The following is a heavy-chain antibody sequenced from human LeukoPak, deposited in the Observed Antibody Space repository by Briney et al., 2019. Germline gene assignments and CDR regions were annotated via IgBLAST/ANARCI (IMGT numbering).Heavy chain of an antibody. CDR3: ARGLAGGSGNYFYFDY. J-gene: IGHJ4*02. CDR2: IYSGGST. V-gene: IGHV3-53*01. D-gene: IGHD3-10*01. Sequence: AGSLRLSCAASGFTVSSNYMSWVRQAPGKVLEWVSIIYSGGSTYYADSVRGRFTISRDNSKNTVYLQMNSLRAEDTAVYYCARGLAGGSGNYFYFDYWGPGTLVTVSP. CDR1: GFTVSSNY.